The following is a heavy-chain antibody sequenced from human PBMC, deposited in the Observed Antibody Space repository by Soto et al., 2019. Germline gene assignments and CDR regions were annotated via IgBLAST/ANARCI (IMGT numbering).Heavy chain of an antibody. CDR1: GYMFTDYA. D-gene: IGHD3-16*01. CDR2: INADNGST. J-gene: IGHJ4*02. Sequence: QVQLVQSGAEVKKPGASVKVSCKASGYMFTDYAVHWVRQAPGHSLDYMGWINADNGSTKLSQRFEGRLTVTRDTSATTVDMELSDLRSEDTAVYFCAMMLGDSLDHWGQGALVTVSS. V-gene: IGHV1-3*01. CDR3: AMMLGDSLDH.